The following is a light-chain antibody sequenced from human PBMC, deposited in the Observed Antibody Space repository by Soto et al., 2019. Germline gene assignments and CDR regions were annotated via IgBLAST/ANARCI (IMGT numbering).Light chain of an antibody. Sequence: DIQMTQSPSTLSASVGDRVTITCRASQSISSWLAWYQQKPGKAPKLLIYDASSLEIGVPSRFSGRGSGTEFTLTISSLQPDDFACYYCQQYNNYRAFGPGTKVDI. V-gene: IGKV1-5*01. J-gene: IGKJ3*01. CDR3: QQYNNYRA. CDR2: DAS. CDR1: QSISSW.